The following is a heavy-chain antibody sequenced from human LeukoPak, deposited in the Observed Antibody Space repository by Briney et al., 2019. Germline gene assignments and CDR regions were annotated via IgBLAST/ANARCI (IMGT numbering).Heavy chain of an antibody. CDR3: ARGIESSTSWIDP. D-gene: IGHD2-2*01. CDR2: TKQDASEK. CDR1: RFTFSSYW. Sequence: GGSLRLSCAASRFTFSSYWMGWVRQVPGKGLEWVANTKQDASEKYYVDSVKGRFTISRDNAKNSLYLQMNSLRAEDTAVYYCARGIESSTSWIDPWGQGTLVTVSS. J-gene: IGHJ5*02. V-gene: IGHV3-7*01.